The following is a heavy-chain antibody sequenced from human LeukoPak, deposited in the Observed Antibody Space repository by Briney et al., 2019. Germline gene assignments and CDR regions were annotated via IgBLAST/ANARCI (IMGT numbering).Heavy chain of an antibody. CDR1: GFTFSSYW. D-gene: IGHD6-13*01. V-gene: IGHV3-74*01. CDR2: INSDGSTT. CDR3: ARDGAAANFDY. J-gene: IGHJ4*02. Sequence: GGSLRLSCAASGFTFSSYWMHWVRQAPGKGLVWVSRINSDGSTTNYADSVKGRFTISRDNAKNTLYPQMNGLRAEDTAVYYCARDGAAANFDYWGQGTLVTVSS.